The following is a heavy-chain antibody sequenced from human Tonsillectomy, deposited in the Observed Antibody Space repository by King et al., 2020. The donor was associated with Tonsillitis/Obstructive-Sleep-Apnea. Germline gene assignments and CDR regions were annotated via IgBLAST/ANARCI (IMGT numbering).Heavy chain of an antibody. D-gene: IGHD3-9*01. V-gene: IGHV3-23*04. CDR2: IRGSDGRT. J-gene: IGHJ2*01. CDR1: GFTFSNYA. Sequence: VQLVESGGGLVQPGGSLRLSCAASGFTFSNYAMSWVRQAPGRGLEGVSVIRGSDGRTYYADSVKGRFTISSDNSKNTLYLQMNILRAEDTAVYYCAKDSGYVGWYFDLWGRGTLVAVSS. CDR3: AKDSGYVGWYFDL.